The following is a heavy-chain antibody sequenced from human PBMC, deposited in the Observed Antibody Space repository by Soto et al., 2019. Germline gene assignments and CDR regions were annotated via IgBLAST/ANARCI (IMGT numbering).Heavy chain of an antibody. CDR2: FYSSGSI. D-gene: IGHD6-19*01. CDR3: ARMYSSGSGWFHP. J-gene: IGHJ5*02. Sequence: PSETLSLTCFVSGYFIGAGGYYWSWIRRHPGKGLEWIGSFYSSGSIIYNPSLRSRVSISGDMSTNQFSMSLTSVTAADTARYYCARMYSSGSGWFHPWGQGTLVTVSS. V-gene: IGHV4-31*02. CDR1: GYFIGAGGYY.